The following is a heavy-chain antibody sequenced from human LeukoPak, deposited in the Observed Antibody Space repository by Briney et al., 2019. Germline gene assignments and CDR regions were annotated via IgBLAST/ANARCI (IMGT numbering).Heavy chain of an antibody. J-gene: IGHJ6*02. CDR2: IYYSGST. V-gene: IGHV4-59*01. Sequence: SETLSLTCTVSGGSISSYYWSWIRQPPGKGLEWIGYIYYSGSTNYNPSLKSRVTISVDTSKNQFSLKLSSVTAADTAVYYCARVSAAILYYYYYGMDVWGQGTTVTVSS. D-gene: IGHD2-2*02. CDR3: ARVSAAILYYYYYGMDV. CDR1: GGSISSYY.